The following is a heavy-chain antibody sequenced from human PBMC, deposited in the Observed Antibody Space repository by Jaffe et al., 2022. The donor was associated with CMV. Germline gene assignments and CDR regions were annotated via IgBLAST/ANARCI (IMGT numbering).Heavy chain of an antibody. CDR3: ARECYDYVWGSYRWLPFDY. D-gene: IGHD3-16*02. CDR1: GDSVSSNSAA. J-gene: IGHJ4*02. Sequence: QVQLQQSGPGLVKPSQTLSLTCAISGDSVSSNSAAWNWIRQSPSRGLEWLGRTYYRSKWYNDYAVSVKSRITINPDTSKNQFSLQLNSVTPEDTAVYYCARECYDYVWGSYRWLPFDYWGQGTLVTVSS. CDR2: TYYRSKWYN. V-gene: IGHV6-1*01.